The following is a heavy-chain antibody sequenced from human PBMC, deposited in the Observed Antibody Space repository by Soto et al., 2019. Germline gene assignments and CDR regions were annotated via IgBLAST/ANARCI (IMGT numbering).Heavy chain of an antibody. CDR3: VRSRQIESGNDYGLDV. CDR2: YHSGGST. J-gene: IGHJ6*02. D-gene: IGHD2-15*01. Sequence: QVQLQESGSGLVKPSQSLSLTCTVSGVSLNTADTWWSWIRQSPGKGLEFIGYYHSGGSTYYDASFRSRVIRSADTPNSQFALKLSSVTVADTAVYFCVRSRQIESGNDYGLDVWGHGTTVTVSS. CDR1: GVSLNTADTW. V-gene: IGHV4-30-4*01.